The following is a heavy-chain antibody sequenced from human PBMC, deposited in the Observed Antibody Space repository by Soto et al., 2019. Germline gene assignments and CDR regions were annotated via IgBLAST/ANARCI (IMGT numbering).Heavy chain of an antibody. J-gene: IGHJ4*02. CDR1: GFTFSNYP. D-gene: IGHD3-3*01. V-gene: IGHV3-23*01. CDR3: AKGTDFWSGYMPLYFDS. CDR2: ITANGFGT. Sequence: PGGSLRLSCAASGFTFSNYPMSWVRQAPGKGLEWVSSITANGFGTYYADSVKGRFTVSRGNSQNTLYLQMNSLRAEDTAVYYCAKGTDFWSGYMPLYFDSWRQGTLVTVSS.